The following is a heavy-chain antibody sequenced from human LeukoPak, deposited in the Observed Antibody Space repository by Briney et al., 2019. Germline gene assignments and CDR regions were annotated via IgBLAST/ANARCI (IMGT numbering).Heavy chain of an antibody. J-gene: IGHJ1*01. V-gene: IGHV3-21*01. CDR1: GFTFSSYS. CDR2: ISSSSSYI. Sequence: GGSLRLSCAASGFTFSSYSMNWVRQAPGEGLEWVSSISSSSSYIYYADSVKGRFTISRDNAKNSLYLQMNSLRAEDTAVYYCARDGRIVGATTGYFQHWGQGTLVTVSS. D-gene: IGHD1-26*01. CDR3: ARDGRIVGATTGYFQH.